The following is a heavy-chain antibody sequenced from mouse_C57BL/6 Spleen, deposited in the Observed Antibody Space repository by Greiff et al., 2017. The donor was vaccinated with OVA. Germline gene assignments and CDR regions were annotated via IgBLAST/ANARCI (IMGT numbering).Heavy chain of an antibody. D-gene: IGHD2-4*01. J-gene: IGHJ4*01. CDR3: ARGDYDGKMDY. CDR2: IDPSDSET. Sequence: VQLQQPGAELVRPGSSVKLSCKASGYTFTSYWMHWVKQRPIQGLEWIGNIDPSDSETHYNQKFKDKAKLTVDKSSRTAYMQLSSLTSEDSAVYYCARGDYDGKMDYWGQGTSVTVSS. V-gene: IGHV1-52*01. CDR1: GYTFTSYW.